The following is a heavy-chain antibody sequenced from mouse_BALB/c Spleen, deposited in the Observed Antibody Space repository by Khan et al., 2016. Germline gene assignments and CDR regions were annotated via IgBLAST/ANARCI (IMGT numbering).Heavy chain of an antibody. V-gene: IGHV5-6-5*01. Sequence: EVELVESGGGLVKPGGSLKLSCAASGFTFRNYAMSWVRQTPETRLEWVASISTGDSTYYGDSVKGRFTISRDNARNILYLQMISLRPEDTARFYCAREDYGNDGGYFDYWGQGTTLTVSS. CDR2: ISTGDST. CDR3: AREDYGNDGGYFDY. J-gene: IGHJ2*01. CDR1: GFTFRNYA. D-gene: IGHD2-2*01.